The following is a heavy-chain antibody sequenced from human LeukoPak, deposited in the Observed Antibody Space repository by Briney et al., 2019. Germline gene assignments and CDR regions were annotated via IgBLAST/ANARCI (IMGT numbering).Heavy chain of an antibody. D-gene: IGHD5-12*01. CDR1: GFTFGDYA. CDR3: ARVAGTGYDYTLYNMDV. CDR2: IRSKAYGGTT. Sequence: GGSLRLSCTASGFTFGDYAMSWVRQAPGKGLEWVGFIRSKAYGGTTEYAASVKGRFTISRDDSKSIAYLQMNSLRAEDTAVYYCARVAGTGYDYTLYNMDVWGKGTTVTVSS. V-gene: IGHV3-49*04. J-gene: IGHJ6*03.